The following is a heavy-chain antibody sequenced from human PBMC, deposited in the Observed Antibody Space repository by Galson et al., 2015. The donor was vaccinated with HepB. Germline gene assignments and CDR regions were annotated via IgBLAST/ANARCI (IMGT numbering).Heavy chain of an antibody. CDR3: AISGSGYSYGFPLDY. J-gene: IGHJ4*02. D-gene: IGHD5-18*01. V-gene: IGHV1-46*01. CDR2: INPSGGST. CDR1: GYTFTSYY. Sequence: SVKVSCKASGYTFTSYYMHWVRQAPGQGLEWMGIINPSGGSTSYAQKFQGRVTMTRDTSTSTVYMELSSLRSEDTAVYYCAISGSGYSYGFPLDYWGQGTLVTVSS.